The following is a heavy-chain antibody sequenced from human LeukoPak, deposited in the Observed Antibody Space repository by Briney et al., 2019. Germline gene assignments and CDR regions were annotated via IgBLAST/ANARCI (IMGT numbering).Heavy chain of an antibody. CDR3: AKDRVGAILYFDY. Sequence: PGGTLRLSCAASGFTFSSYGMSWVRQAPGKGLEWVSAISGSGGSTYYADSVKGRFTISRDNSKNTLYLQMNSLRAEDTAVYYCAKDRVGAILYFDYWGQGTLVTVSS. D-gene: IGHD1-26*01. J-gene: IGHJ4*02. CDR1: GFTFSSYG. CDR2: ISGSGGST. V-gene: IGHV3-23*01.